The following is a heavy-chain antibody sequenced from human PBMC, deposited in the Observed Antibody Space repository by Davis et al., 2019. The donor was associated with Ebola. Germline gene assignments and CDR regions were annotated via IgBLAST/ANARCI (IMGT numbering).Heavy chain of an antibody. D-gene: IGHD3-10*01. J-gene: IGHJ6*02. CDR3: VKGSGSYFNYYGMDV. V-gene: IGHV3-66*01. Sequence: GGSLRLSCAASGLTVSSNYMSWVRQAPGKGLEWVAVIYSGGNTDYADSVKGRFIISRDSSKNTLHLQMSSLRAEDMAVYYCVKGSGSYFNYYGMDVWGQGTTVTVSS. CDR1: GLTVSSNY. CDR2: IYSGGNT.